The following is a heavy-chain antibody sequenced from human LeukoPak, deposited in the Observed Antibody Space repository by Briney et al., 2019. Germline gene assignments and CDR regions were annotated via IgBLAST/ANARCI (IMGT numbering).Heavy chain of an antibody. CDR3: ARDFYYGSGSYYNDY. Sequence: KPGGSLESPLAPPEFPSRTITMNWAGQPPGRGLSWSQPISSSSSYIYYADSVKGRFTISRDNAKNSLYLQMNSLRAEDTAVYYCARDFYYGSGSYYNDYWGQGTLVTVSS. D-gene: IGHD3-10*01. CDR2: ISSSSSYI. CDR1: EFPSRTIT. V-gene: IGHV3-21*01. J-gene: IGHJ4*02.